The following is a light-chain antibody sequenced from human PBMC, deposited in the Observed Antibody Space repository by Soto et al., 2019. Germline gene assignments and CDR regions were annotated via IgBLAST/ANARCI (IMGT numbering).Light chain of an antibody. Sequence: DIQLTQSPSFLSASVGNRVTITCRASQGISSYLAWYQQKPGKAPNLLIYTASTLQSGVPSRFSGSGSGTEFTLTISSLQPEEFATYYCQQVNSYPWTFGQGTKVEIK. J-gene: IGKJ1*01. CDR3: QQVNSYPWT. CDR1: QGISSY. V-gene: IGKV1-9*01. CDR2: TAS.